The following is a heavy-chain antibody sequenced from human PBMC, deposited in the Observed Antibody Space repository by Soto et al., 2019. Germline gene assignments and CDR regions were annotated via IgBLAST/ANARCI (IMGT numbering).Heavy chain of an antibody. CDR3: ARSNDFWSGPMDV. D-gene: IGHD3-3*01. V-gene: IGHV1-69*13. J-gene: IGHJ6*02. CDR2: IIPIFGTA. Sequence: RASVKVSCKASGGTFSSYAISWVRQAPGQGLEWMGGIIPIFGTANYAQKFQGRVTITADESTSTAYMELSSLRSEDTAVYYCARSNDFWSGPMDVWGQGTTVTVSS. CDR1: GGTFSSYA.